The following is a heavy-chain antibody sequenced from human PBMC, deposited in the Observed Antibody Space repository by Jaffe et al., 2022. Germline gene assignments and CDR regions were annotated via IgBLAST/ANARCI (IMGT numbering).Heavy chain of an antibody. J-gene: IGHJ4*02. CDR2: IIPIFGTA. D-gene: IGHD3-10*01. CDR1: GGTFSSYA. Sequence: QVQLVQSGAEVKKPGSSVKVSCKASGGTFSSYAISWVRQAPGQGLEWMGGIIPIFGTANYAQKFQGRVTITTDESTSTAYMELSSLRSEDTAVYYCATSDGGVLWFGESTFDYWGQGTLVTVSS. V-gene: IGHV1-69*05. CDR3: ATSDGGVLWFGESTFDY.